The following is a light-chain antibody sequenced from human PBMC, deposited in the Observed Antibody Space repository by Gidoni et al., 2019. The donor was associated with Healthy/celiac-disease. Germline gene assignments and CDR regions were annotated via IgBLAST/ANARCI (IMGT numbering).Light chain of an antibody. CDR3: QAWDSSTAS. CDR1: KLGDKY. Sequence: SYELTQPPSVSVSPGQTASITCSGAKLGDKYACWYQQKPGQSPVLVIYQDSRRPSGIPERFSGSNSGNTATLTIRGTQAMDEADYYCQAWDSSTASFGTGTKVTVL. V-gene: IGLV3-1*01. CDR2: QDS. J-gene: IGLJ1*01.